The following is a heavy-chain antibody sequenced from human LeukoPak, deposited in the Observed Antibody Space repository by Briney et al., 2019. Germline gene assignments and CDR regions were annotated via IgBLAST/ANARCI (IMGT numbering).Heavy chain of an antibody. CDR3: ARHRDGYNYDY. J-gene: IGHJ4*02. CDR1: GGSFSGYY. V-gene: IGHV4-34*01. Sequence: SETLSLTCAVYGGSFSGYYWSWIRQPPGKGLEWIGEINHSGSTNYNPSLKSRVTISVDTSKNHFSLKLSSVTAADTAVYYCARHRDGYNYDYWGQGTLVTVSS. CDR2: INHSGST. D-gene: IGHD5-24*01.